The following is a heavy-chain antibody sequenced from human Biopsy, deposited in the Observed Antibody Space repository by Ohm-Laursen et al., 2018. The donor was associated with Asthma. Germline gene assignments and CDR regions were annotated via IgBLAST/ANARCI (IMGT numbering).Heavy chain of an antibody. CDR3: AKRRGYSGHDNDY. CDR2: ISYDGNHK. V-gene: IGHV3-30*18. D-gene: IGHD5-12*01. J-gene: IGHJ4*02. CDR1: GFTFSTFG. Sequence: SLRPSCAASGFTFSTFGMHWVRQAPGKGLEWVAVISYDGNHKFYEDSVKGRFTISRDNSKNTLYLQMNSLRTEDTAVYYCAKRRGYSGHDNDYWGQGTLVIVSS.